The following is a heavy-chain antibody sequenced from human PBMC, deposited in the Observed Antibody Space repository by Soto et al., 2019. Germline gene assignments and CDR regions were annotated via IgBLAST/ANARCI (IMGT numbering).Heavy chain of an antibody. Sequence: GGSLRLSCAASGFTFSSYAMSWVRQAPGKGLEWVSAISGSGGSTYYADSVKGRFTISRDNSKNTLYLQMNSLRAEDTAVYYCAKVGSSWGNYYYYYGMDVWGQGTTVTVSS. D-gene: IGHD6-13*01. CDR2: ISGSGGST. J-gene: IGHJ6*02. V-gene: IGHV3-23*01. CDR3: AKVGSSWGNYYYYYGMDV. CDR1: GFTFSSYA.